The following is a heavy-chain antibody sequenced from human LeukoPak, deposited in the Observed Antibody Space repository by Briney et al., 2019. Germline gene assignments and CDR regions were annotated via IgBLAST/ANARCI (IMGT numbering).Heavy chain of an antibody. Sequence: NPGGSLRLSCAASGFTFSEDWMSWVRQAPGKGLEWVGRIKSKEHGGTTDYAAPVKGRFTISRDDSKNRLYLEMNSLRIEDTAVYYCTTVTMVRDYDYWGRGTLVTVSS. CDR1: GFTFSEDW. J-gene: IGHJ4*02. V-gene: IGHV3-15*01. CDR3: TTVTMVRDYDY. D-gene: IGHD3-10*01. CDR2: IKSKEHGGTT.